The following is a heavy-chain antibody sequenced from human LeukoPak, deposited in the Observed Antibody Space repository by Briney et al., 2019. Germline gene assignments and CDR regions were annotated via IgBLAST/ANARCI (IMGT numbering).Heavy chain of an antibody. Sequence: GGSLRLSCAASGFTVSSNYMSWVRQAPGKGLEWVSVIYSGGSTYYADSVKGRFTISRDNSKNMLYLQMNSLRAEDTAVYYCASPIVATTFFDYWGQGTLVTVSS. D-gene: IGHD5-12*01. J-gene: IGHJ4*02. CDR2: IYSGGST. CDR1: GFTVSSNY. CDR3: ASPIVATTFFDY. V-gene: IGHV3-66*01.